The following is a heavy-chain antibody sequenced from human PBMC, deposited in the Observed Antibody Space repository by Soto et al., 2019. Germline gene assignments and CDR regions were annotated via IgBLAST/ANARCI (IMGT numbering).Heavy chain of an antibody. CDR1: GYTFTSYA. D-gene: IGHD3-9*01. J-gene: IGHJ6*03. Sequence: ASVKVSCKASGYTFTSYAMHWVRQAPGQRLEWMGWINAGNGNTKYSQKFQGRVTITRDTSASTAYMELSSLRSEDTAVYYCARLSGYYDILTGYYPYSHYYYMDVWGKGTTVTVSS. CDR2: INAGNGNT. V-gene: IGHV1-3*01. CDR3: ARLSGYYDILTGYYPYSHYYYMDV.